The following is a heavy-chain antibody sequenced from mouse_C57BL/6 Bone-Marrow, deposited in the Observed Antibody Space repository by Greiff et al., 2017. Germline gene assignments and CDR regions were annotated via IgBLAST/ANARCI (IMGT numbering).Heavy chain of an antibody. CDR1: GYTFTSYW. J-gene: IGHJ3*01. D-gene: IGHD1-1*01. CDR2: LYPGNSDT. Sequence: VQLQQSGTVLARPGASVKMSCKTSGYTFTSYWMHWVKQRPGQGLEWIGALYPGNSDTSYNQKFKGKAKLTAVTSASTAYMELSSLTNEDSAVYYCTRFNLYYGSSHLFAYWGQGTLDTVSA. CDR3: TRFNLYYGSSHLFAY. V-gene: IGHV1-5*01.